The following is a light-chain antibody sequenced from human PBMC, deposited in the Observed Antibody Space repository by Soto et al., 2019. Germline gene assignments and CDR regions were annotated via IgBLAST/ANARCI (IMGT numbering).Light chain of an antibody. Sequence: EIVLTQSPATLSLSPGETATLSCRASQSVRNYLAWYQQKPGQAPRLLIYDASNRATGIPARFSGSGSGTDFTLTISSLEPEDLAVYYCQQRSNWPRTFGQGTKVDIK. CDR2: DAS. CDR3: QQRSNWPRT. CDR1: QSVRNY. J-gene: IGKJ1*01. V-gene: IGKV3-11*01.